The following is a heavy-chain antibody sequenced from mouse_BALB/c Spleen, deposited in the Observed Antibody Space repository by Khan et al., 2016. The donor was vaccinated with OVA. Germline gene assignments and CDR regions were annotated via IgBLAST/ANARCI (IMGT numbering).Heavy chain of an antibody. J-gene: IGHJ3*01. V-gene: IGHV1S81*02. Sequence: QVQLQQPGAELVKPGASMKLSCKASGYTFTTYWMHWVKQRPGQGLEWIGEINPSNGRTNYNEKFKRKATLIVDKSSSTAYMQLSSLTSEDSVVYYCARPTMITTEFAYWGQGTLVTVSA. CDR1: GYTFTTYW. CDR2: INPSNGRT. CDR3: ARPTMITTEFAY. D-gene: IGHD2-4*01.